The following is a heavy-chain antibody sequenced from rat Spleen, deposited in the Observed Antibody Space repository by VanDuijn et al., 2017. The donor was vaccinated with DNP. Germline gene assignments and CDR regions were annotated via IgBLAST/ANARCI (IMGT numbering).Heavy chain of an antibody. Sequence: EVQLVESGGGLVQPGRSLKLSCAASGFTFSNYDMAWVRQAPKKGLEWVATISTSGGSTYYRDSVKGRFTISRDNAKSTLYLQMDSLRSEDTATYYCVTRNFDYNYFEYWGQGVIVTVSS. CDR2: ISTSGGST. D-gene: IGHD1-2*01. CDR1: GFTFSNYD. V-gene: IGHV5-25*01. CDR3: VTRNFDYNYFEY. J-gene: IGHJ2*01.